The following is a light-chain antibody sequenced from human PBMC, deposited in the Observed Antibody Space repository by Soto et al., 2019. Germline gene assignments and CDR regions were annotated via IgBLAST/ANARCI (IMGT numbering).Light chain of an antibody. CDR3: QQYGSSPPYT. CDR2: GSS. Sequence: EVVLTQSPGTLSLSPGERATLSCRASQSVSNNYLAWYQQKPGQSPKLLIFGSSDRATGIPDRFSGSGSGTDFTLTIRSLEAEDFAVYYCQQYGSSPPYTFGQGTKLDIK. J-gene: IGKJ2*01. V-gene: IGKV3-20*01. CDR1: QSVSNNY.